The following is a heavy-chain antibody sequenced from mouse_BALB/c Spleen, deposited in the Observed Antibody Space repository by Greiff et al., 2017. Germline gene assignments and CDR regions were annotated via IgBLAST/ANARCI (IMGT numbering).Heavy chain of an antibody. CDR1: GYSITSDYA. J-gene: IGHJ1*01. V-gene: IGHV3-2*02. CDR2: ISYSGST. Sequence: EVQLVESGPGLVKPSQSLSLTCTVTGYSITSDYAWNWIRQFPGNKLEWMGYISYSGSTSYNPSLKSRISITRDTSKNQFFLQLNSVTTEDTATYYGASYLYYYGSSRWYFDVWGAGTTVTVSS. D-gene: IGHD1-1*01. CDR3: ASYLYYYGSSRWYFDV.